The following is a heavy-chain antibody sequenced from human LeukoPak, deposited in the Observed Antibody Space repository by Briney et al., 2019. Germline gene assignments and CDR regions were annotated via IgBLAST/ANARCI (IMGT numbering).Heavy chain of an antibody. V-gene: IGHV3-66*01. CDR1: EFSVGSNY. D-gene: IGHD3-22*01. CDR2: IYSGGST. Sequence: PGGSLRLSCAASEFSVGSNYMTWVRQAPGKGLEWVSLIYSGGSTYYADSVKGRFTISRDNSKNTLYLQMNSLRAEDTAVYYCATKEPYYYDSSGYYYFGYWGQGTLVTVSS. CDR3: ATKEPYYYDSSGYYYFGY. J-gene: IGHJ4*02.